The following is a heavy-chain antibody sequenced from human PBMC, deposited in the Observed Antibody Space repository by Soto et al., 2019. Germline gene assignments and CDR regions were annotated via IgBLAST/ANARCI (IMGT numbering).Heavy chain of an antibody. CDR1: GFTFSSYG. CDR3: ARDFLERDLDP. Sequence: QVQLMESGGGVVQPGRSLRLSCAASGFTFSSYGIHWVRQAPGKGLEWVAVSWYDGSNNHFADSVKGRFTISRDNSKNTLYLQMNSLGAEDTAVHYCARDFLERDLDPWGQGTLVIVSS. D-gene: IGHD1-1*01. J-gene: IGHJ5*02. CDR2: SWYDGSNN. V-gene: IGHV3-33*01.